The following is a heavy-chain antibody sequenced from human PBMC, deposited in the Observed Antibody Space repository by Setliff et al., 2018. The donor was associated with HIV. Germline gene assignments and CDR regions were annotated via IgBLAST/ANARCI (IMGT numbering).Heavy chain of an antibody. CDR2: IYYSGSI. D-gene: IGHD4-17*01. CDR3: ARAPLSRLRSYYYYYGMDV. Sequence: KASETLSLTCTVSGGSISSGDYYWSWIRQPPGKGLEWIGYIYYSGSIYYNPSLKSRVTISIDTSKNQFSLKLSSVTAADTAVYYCARAPLSRLRSYYYYYGMDVWGQGTTVTVSS. J-gene: IGHJ6*02. CDR1: GGSISSGDYY. V-gene: IGHV4-30-4*08.